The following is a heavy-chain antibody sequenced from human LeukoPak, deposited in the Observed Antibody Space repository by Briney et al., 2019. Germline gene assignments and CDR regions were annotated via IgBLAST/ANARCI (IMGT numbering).Heavy chain of an antibody. V-gene: IGHV3-74*01. D-gene: IGHD1-20*01. J-gene: IGHJ5*02. Sequence: GGSLRLSCAASGFTFRSYWMRWVRQAPGKGLVWVSRINSDGSSTSYADSVKGRFTISRDNAKNTLYLQMNSLRAEDTAVYYCAKAITNWNDYWFDPRGQGTLVTVSS. CDR2: INSDGSST. CDR1: GFTFRSYW. CDR3: AKAITNWNDYWFDP.